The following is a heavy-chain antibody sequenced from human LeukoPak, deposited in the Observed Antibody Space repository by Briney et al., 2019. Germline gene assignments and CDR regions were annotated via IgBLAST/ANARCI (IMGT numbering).Heavy chain of an antibody. CDR3: AGGRSSVLGY. Sequence: SETLSLTCAVYGGSFSGYYWSWIRQPPGKGLEWIGEISHSGGTNYNPSLRSRVTISVDTSKNQFSLKLSSVTAADTAVYYCAGGRSSVLGYWGQGTLVTVSS. CDR2: ISHSGGT. D-gene: IGHD6-19*01. CDR1: GGSFSGYY. J-gene: IGHJ4*02. V-gene: IGHV4-34*01.